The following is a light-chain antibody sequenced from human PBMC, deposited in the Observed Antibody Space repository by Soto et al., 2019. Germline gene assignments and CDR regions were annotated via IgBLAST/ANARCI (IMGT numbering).Light chain of an antibody. CDR3: QQYNIWPLT. J-gene: IGKJ4*01. V-gene: IGKV3-15*01. CDR1: QTVSNN. Sequence: EIVMTQSPATLSVSPGEKATRSCRASQTVSNNLAWYQQKPGQAPRLLIYFASTRATGIPARFSGSGSGTEFTLTISTLQSEDFAVYYCQQYNIWPLTFGGGTKVETK. CDR2: FAS.